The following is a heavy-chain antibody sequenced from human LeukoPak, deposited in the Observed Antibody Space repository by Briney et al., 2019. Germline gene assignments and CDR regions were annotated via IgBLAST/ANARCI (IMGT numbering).Heavy chain of an antibody. J-gene: IGHJ4*02. Sequence: GGSLRLSCAASGFTFSDYYMSWIRQAPGKGLEWVSYSSSSSSYTNYADSVKGRFTISRDNAKNSLYLQMNSLRAEDTAVYYCARFYYDYVWGSYRYTQFDYWGQGTLVTVSS. CDR3: ARFYYDYVWGSYRYTQFDY. CDR1: GFTFSDYY. D-gene: IGHD3-16*02. V-gene: IGHV3-11*06. CDR2: SSSSSSYT.